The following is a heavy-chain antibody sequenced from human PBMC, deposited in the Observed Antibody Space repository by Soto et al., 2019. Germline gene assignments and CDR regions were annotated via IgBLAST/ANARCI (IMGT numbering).Heavy chain of an antibody. V-gene: IGHV3-66*01. D-gene: IGHD1-1*01. Sequence: EVQLVESGGGLVQPGGSLRLSCAASGFTVSNNYMRWVRQAPGKGLEWVSLIYSVGATYYEDSMKGRFTISRDNSQSTLYLQMNRLRAKDTAVYYCARDGTYNWVGGQGILVTVSS. CDR3: ARDGTYNWV. CDR2: IYSVGAT. CDR1: GFTVSNNY. J-gene: IGHJ4*02.